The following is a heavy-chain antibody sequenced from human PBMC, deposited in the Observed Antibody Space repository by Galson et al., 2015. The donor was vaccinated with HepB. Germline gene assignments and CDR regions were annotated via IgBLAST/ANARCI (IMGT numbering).Heavy chain of an antibody. J-gene: IGHJ6*02. V-gene: IGHV3-64D*06. Sequence: SLRLSCAASGFDFSRYVMHWVRQAPGKGLEYISPISSNGRTTYYADSVKGRFTISRDNSKNTVYLQMSSLRAEDTAIYYCIRSTSWYGVDVWGQGTTVTVSS. CDR1: GFDFSRYV. D-gene: IGHD6-13*01. CDR2: ISSNGRTT. CDR3: IRSTSWYGVDV.